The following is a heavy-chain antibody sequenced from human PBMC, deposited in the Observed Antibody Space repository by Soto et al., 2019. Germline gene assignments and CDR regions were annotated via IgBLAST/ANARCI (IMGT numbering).Heavy chain of an antibody. V-gene: IGHV1-69*01. CDR3: ATPGGGYDYLGAIYYFDY. CDR1: GGTFSSYA. Sequence: QVQLVQSGAEVKKPGSSVKVSCKASGGTFSSYAISWVRQAPGQGLEWMGGIIPIFGTANYAQKFQGRATITADESTSTAYMELSSLRSEDTAVYYCATPGGGYDYLGAIYYFDYWGQGTLVTVSS. D-gene: IGHD5-12*01. J-gene: IGHJ4*02. CDR2: IIPIFGTA.